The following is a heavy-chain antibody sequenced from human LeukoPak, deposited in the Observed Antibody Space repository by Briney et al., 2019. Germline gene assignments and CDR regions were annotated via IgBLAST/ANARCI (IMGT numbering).Heavy chain of an antibody. V-gene: IGHV1-24*01. CDR3: ATDLRCSSTSCYSGHSWFDP. Sequence: GASVKVSCKVSGYTLTELSMHWVRQAPGKGLEWMGGFDPEDGETIYAQKFQGRVTMTEDTSTDTAYMELSSLRSEDTAVYYCATDLRCSSTSCYSGHSWFDPWGQGTLVTVSS. J-gene: IGHJ5*02. CDR1: GYTLTELS. D-gene: IGHD2-2*01. CDR2: FDPEDGET.